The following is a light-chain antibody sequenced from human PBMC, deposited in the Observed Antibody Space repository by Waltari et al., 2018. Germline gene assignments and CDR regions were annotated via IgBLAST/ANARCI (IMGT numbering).Light chain of an antibody. CDR1: SSDVGAYNS. J-gene: IGLJ2*01. CDR3: CSYAGSYTLVV. CDR2: DVS. V-gene: IGLV2-11*01. Sequence: QSALTQPRSVSGSPGQSVTISCTGTSSDVGAYNSVSWYQQHPGKAPKLMIYDVSKRPSGVPDRFSGSKSDNTASLTISGLQAEDEADYYCCSYAGSYTLVVFGGGTKLTVL.